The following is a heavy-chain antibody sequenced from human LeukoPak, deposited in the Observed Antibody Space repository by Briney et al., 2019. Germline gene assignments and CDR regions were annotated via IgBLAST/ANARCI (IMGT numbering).Heavy chain of an antibody. D-gene: IGHD3-3*01. V-gene: IGHV4-59*08. J-gene: IGHJ4*02. Sequence: PSETLPLTCTVSGGFISSYYWSWMRQPRWKGLEWIGYICGSGSTNYNPSLKSRVTISVDTSKNQFSLKQSSVTAADTAVYYCARHEIFGMNFDYWGQGTLVTVSS. CDR2: ICGSGST. CDR3: ARHEIFGMNFDY. CDR1: GGFISSYY.